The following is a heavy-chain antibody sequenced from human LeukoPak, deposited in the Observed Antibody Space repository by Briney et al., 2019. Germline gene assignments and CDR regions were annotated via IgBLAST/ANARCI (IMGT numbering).Heavy chain of an antibody. V-gene: IGHV3-7*03. CDR3: ARRAGAYSHPYDY. CDR2: INQDGSDK. J-gene: IGHJ4*02. CDR1: GFTFSSYG. D-gene: IGHD4/OR15-4a*01. Sequence: GGSLRLSCAASGFTFSSYGVSWVRQAPGKGLECVANINQDGSDKYYVDSVKGRFTISRDNSKNTLYLQMNSLGAEDTAVYYCARRAGAYSHPYDYWGQGTLVTVSS.